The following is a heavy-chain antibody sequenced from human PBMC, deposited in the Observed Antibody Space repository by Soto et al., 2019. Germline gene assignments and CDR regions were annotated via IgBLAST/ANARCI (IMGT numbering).Heavy chain of an antibody. J-gene: IGHJ5*02. V-gene: IGHV4-31*03. D-gene: IGHD6-19*01. CDR1: GRSVSSGGYY. Sequence: SETLSLTCTVSGRSVSSGGYYWTWIRQHPGRGLEWIGYIYHIGSPYYNPSLESRVTISLDTSKNQFSLNLTSVTAADTAIYYCVRDRALDSSGHWFDTWGQGPPVTVSS. CDR3: VRDRALDSSGHWFDT. CDR2: IYHIGSP.